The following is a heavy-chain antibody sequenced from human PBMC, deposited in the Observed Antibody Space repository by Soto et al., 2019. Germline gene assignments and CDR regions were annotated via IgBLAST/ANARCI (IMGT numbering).Heavy chain of an antibody. J-gene: IGHJ3*02. CDR3: AHRNVGDDAFDI. V-gene: IGHV2-5*02. D-gene: IGHD3-10*02. CDR2: LYWDDDK. CDR1: GLSLRTTGVG. Sequence: SGPTLVNPTQTLTLTCTVSGLSLRTTGVGVGWVRQPPGKALEWLALLYWDDDKRYSPSLRSRLTIAKDISEKQVVLTMTNMDPVDTATYYCAHRNVGDDAFDIWGKGTMVTVSS.